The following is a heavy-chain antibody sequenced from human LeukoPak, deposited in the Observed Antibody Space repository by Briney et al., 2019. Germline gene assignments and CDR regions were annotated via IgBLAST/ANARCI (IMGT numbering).Heavy chain of an antibody. CDR3: ARDPLGGSCFDY. D-gene: IGHD3-16*01. CDR2: ISLGGDAT. V-gene: IGHV3-21*01. J-gene: IGHJ4*02. Sequence: PGGSLRLSCAASGFTFRSYAMNWVRQAPGKGLEWVSAISLGGDATYYADSVKGRFTISRDNAKNSLYLQMNSLRAEDTAVYYCARDPLGGSCFDYWGQGTLVTVSS. CDR1: GFTFRSYA.